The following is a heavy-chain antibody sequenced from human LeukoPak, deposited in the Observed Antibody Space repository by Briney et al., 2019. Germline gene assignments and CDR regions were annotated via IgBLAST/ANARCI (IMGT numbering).Heavy chain of an antibody. D-gene: IGHD6-13*01. CDR3: ARVGGAYSSSWAFDY. J-gene: IGHJ4*02. CDR2: INPNSGGT. V-gene: IGHV1-2*04. CDR1: GYTFTGYY. Sequence: ASVKVSCKASGYTFTGYYMRWVRQAPGQGLEWMGWINPNSGGTNYAQKFQGWVTMTRDTSISTAYMGLSRLRSDDTAVYYCARVGGAYSSSWAFDYWGQGTLVTVSS.